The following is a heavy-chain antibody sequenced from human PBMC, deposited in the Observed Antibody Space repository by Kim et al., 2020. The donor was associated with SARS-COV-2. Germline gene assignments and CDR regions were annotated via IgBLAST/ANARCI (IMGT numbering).Heavy chain of an antibody. CDR3: AGGGGEFDY. D-gene: IGHD3-16*01. CDR1: GGTFSGYY. V-gene: IGHV4-34*01. CDR2: INHNGST. J-gene: IGHJ4*02. Sequence: SETLSLTCAVYGGTFSGYYRRWIRQPPGKGLEWIGEINHNGSTNYNPSLKSRGTISVDTSKNQFSLKLSSVTAADTAVYYCAGGGGEFDYWGQGTLVTVSS.